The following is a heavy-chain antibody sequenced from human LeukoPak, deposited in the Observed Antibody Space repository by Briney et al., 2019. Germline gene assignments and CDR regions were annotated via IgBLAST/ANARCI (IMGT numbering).Heavy chain of an antibody. CDR3: ARGGRRYSSGWYDS. J-gene: IGHJ5*01. Sequence: SETLSLTCTVSGYSITNYYWSWIRQPPGKGLEWIGFIYYSGSTNYNPSLKSRVTISVDTSKNQFSLKLSSVTAADTAMYYCARGGRRYSSGWYDSWGQGTLVTVSS. D-gene: IGHD6-19*01. V-gene: IGHV4-59*01. CDR1: GYSITNYY. CDR2: IYYSGST.